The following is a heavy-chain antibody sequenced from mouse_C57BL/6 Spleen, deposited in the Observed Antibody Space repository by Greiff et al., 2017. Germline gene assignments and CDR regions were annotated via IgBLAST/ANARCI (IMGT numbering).Heavy chain of an antibody. CDR1: GFSLTSYG. CDR2: IWSGGST. Sequence: VQLQESGPGLVQPSQSLSITCTVSGFSLTSYGVHWVRQSPGKGLEWLGVIWSGGSTADNAAFISRLSISKGNSNGQVFFKMHSLQADDTAIDYCASPYGNYVDYAMDYWGQGTSVTVSS. J-gene: IGHJ4*01. CDR3: ASPYGNYVDYAMDY. V-gene: IGHV2-2*01. D-gene: IGHD2-1*01.